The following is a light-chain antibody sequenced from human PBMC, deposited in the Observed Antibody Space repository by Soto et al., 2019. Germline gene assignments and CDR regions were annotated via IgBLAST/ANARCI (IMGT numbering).Light chain of an antibody. CDR3: QSYDSSLSGWV. CDR2: GNS. J-gene: IGLJ3*02. V-gene: IGLV1-40*01. Sequence: QSVLTQPPSVSGAPGQRVTISCTGSSSNIGAGYDVHWYQQLPGTAPKLLIYGNSNRPSGVPDRFSGSKSGTSASLAITGLQAEDEADYYCQSYDSSLSGWVFGGGTSYRP. CDR1: SSNIGAGYD.